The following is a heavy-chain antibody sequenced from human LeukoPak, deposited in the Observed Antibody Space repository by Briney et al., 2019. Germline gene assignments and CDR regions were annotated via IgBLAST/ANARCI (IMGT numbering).Heavy chain of an antibody. CDR1: GFTFWNYG. Sequence: GGSLRLSCEASGFTFWNYGVHWVRQAPGKGLEWVSLISYNGGNQYYADSVKGRFTISRDNPKNTVYLQLNSLRAEDTAVYYCAKDRRMMSGYYGMDVWGQGTTVTVSS. J-gene: IGHJ6*02. V-gene: IGHV3-30*18. D-gene: IGHD3-16*01. CDR2: ISYNGGNQ. CDR3: AKDRRMMSGYYGMDV.